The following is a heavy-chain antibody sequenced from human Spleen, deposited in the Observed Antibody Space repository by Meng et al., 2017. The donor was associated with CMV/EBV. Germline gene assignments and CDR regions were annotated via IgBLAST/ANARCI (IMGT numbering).Heavy chain of an antibody. V-gene: IGHV1-18*01. D-gene: IGHD6-13*01. J-gene: IGHJ4*02. CDR1: GYTFTSYG. CDR2: ISAYNGNT. CDR3: ARDLDIAAVGS. Sequence: ASVKVSCKASGYTFTSYGISWVRQAPGQGLEWMGWISAYNGNTNYAQKLQGRVTMTRDTSISTAYMELSRLRYDDTAVYYCARDLDIAAVGSWGQGTLVTVSS.